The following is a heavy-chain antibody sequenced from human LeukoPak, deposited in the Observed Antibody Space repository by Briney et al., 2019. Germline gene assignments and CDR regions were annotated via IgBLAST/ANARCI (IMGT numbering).Heavy chain of an antibody. J-gene: IGHJ5*02. CDR3: ARDRYYGSGSYFSWFDP. CDR1: GFTFSSYS. V-gene: IGHV3-48*01. CDR2: ISSSSSTI. D-gene: IGHD3-10*01. Sequence: GGSLRLSCAASGFTFSSYSMNWVRQAPGKGLEWVSYISSSSSTIYYADSVKGRFTISRDNAKNSLYLQMNSLRAEDTAVHYCARDRYYGSGSYFSWFDPWGQGTLVTVSS.